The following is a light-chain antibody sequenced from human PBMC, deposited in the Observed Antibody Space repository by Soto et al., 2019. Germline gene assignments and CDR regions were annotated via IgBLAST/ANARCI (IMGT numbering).Light chain of an antibody. CDR3: QQRSTWPT. Sequence: EIVLTQSPVTLSLSPGERATLSCGASQTVSSGYLAWYQQRPGLAPRLLIYDASSRATGTPARFSGSGSGTAFTLTISSLEPEDFALYYCQQRSTWPTFGQGTRLEIK. V-gene: IGKV3D-20*02. CDR1: QTVSSGY. J-gene: IGKJ5*01. CDR2: DAS.